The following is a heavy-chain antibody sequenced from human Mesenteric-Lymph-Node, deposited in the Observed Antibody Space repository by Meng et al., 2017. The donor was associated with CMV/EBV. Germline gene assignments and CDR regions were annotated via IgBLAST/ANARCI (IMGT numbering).Heavy chain of an antibody. J-gene: IGHJ4*02. CDR2: IIVILGIA. Sequence: SVKVYCKAAEGTFSSYAISWVRQAPGQGLEWMGRIIVILGIANYAQKFQGRVTITADKFTSTAYMELSSLRSEDTTVYYCARDRSGYWGQGTLVTVSS. CDR3: ARDRSGY. D-gene: IGHD3-10*01. V-gene: IGHV1-69*04. CDR1: EGTFSSYA.